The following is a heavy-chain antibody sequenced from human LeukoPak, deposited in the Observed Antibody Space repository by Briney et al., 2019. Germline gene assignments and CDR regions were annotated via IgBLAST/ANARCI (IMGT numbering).Heavy chain of an antibody. V-gene: IGHV1-18*01. CDR2: ISAYNGNT. D-gene: IGHD1-1*01. Sequence: GASVKVSCKASGYTFTSYGISWVRQAPGQGLEWMGWISAYNGNTNYAQKLQGRVTMTTDTSTSTAYMELRSLRSDDTAVYYCARDNHFSGWNDGGARMGDWFDPWGQGTLVTVSS. J-gene: IGHJ5*02. CDR3: ARDNHFSGWNDGGARMGDWFDP. CDR1: GYTFTSYG.